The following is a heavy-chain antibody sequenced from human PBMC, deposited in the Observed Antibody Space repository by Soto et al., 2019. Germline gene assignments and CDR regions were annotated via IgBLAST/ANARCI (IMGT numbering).Heavy chain of an antibody. CDR1: GGSISGYY. CDR2: ISYSGST. V-gene: IGHV4-59*08. Sequence: PSETLSLTCTVSGGSISGYYWSWIRQSPEKGLEYIGYISYSGSTNYNPSLKSRVTISLDTSKNQFSLKLSSVTAADTAVYYCARRYGYYFDYWGQGTLVTVSS. D-gene: IGHD4-17*01. J-gene: IGHJ4*02. CDR3: ARRYGYYFDY.